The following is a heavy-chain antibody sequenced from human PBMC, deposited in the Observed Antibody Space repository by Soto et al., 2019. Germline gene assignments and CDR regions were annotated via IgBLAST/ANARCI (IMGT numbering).Heavy chain of an antibody. CDR1: GYTFITYG. V-gene: IGHV1-18*01. Sequence: QVQLVQSGAEVKKPGASVKVSCKASGYTFITYGVSWVRQAPGQGLDWLGWISTYNGNTRYAERLQGRVTMTTDTTTNTAYTELRHLRYDDTTVYYCARGPTEYYDNSANYFLDYWGQVTLVTVSS. CDR3: ARGPTEYYDNSANYFLDY. J-gene: IGHJ4*02. D-gene: IGHD3-22*01. CDR2: ISTYNGNT.